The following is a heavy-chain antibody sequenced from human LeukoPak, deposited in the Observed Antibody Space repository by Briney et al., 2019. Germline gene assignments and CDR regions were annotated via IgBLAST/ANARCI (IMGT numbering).Heavy chain of an antibody. D-gene: IGHD2-2*02. V-gene: IGHV4-39*07. CDR1: GGSISSSSYY. J-gene: IGHJ5*02. CDR2: IYYSGST. CDR3: ARFHCSRTSCYKPNWFDP. Sequence: SETLSLTCTVSGGSISSSSYYWGWIRQPPGKGLEWIGSIYYSGSTYYNPSLKSRVTISVDTSKNQFSLKLSSVTAADTAVYYCARFHCSRTSCYKPNWFDPWGQATLVTVSS.